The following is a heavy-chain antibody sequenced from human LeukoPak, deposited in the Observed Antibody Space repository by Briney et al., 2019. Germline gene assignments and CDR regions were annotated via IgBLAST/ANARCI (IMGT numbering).Heavy chain of an antibody. Sequence: ASVTVSCKASGGTFSSYAISWVRQAPGQGLEWMGRINPNSGGTNYAQKFQGRVTMTRDTSISTAYMELSRLRSDDTAVYYCAREKLRGDTLRIQLLFWGQGTLVTVSS. V-gene: IGHV1-2*06. CDR1: GGTFSSYA. CDR3: AREKLRGDTLRIQLLF. D-gene: IGHD5-18*01. CDR2: INPNSGGT. J-gene: IGHJ4*02.